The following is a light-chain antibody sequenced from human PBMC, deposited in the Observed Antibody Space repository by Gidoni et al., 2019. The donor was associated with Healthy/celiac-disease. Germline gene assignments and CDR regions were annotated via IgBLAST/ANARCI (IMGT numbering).Light chain of an antibody. CDR1: QSVSSSY. Sequence: EIVLTQSPGTLSLSPGERATLSCRASQSVSSSYLAWYQQKPGQAPRHLIYGASTRATGIPDRFSGSGSGTDFTLTISRLEPEYFAVYYCQQYGSSPMYTFGQGTKLEIK. J-gene: IGKJ2*01. CDR3: QQYGSSPMYT. CDR2: GAS. V-gene: IGKV3-20*01.